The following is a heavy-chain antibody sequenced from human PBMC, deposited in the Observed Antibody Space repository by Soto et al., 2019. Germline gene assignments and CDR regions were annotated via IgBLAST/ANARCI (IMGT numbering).Heavy chain of an antibody. Sequence: GASVKVSCKASGYPFPGYYMHWVRQAPGQGLEWMGWINPNSGGKNYEQKFPGRVPMTRDTSISTAYMELSRLRSEDTAVYYCARGASMIAKNNWFDPWGQGTLVTVSS. CDR1: GYPFPGYY. V-gene: IGHV1-2*02. J-gene: IGHJ5*02. CDR3: ARGASMIAKNNWFDP. CDR2: INPNSGGK. D-gene: IGHD3-22*01.